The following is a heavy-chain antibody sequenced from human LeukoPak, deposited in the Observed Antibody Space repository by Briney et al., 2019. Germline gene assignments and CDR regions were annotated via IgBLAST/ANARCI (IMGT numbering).Heavy chain of an antibody. Sequence: EDLSLTCAVSGGSISSHYWSWIRQPPGKRLEWIGFIYYSGRAMYNPSLHSRVTISADTSKNHLPLKLTSVTAADTALYYCARLLDNDSSGDPDTFDMWGQGIMVTVST. D-gene: IGHD3-22*01. CDR3: ARLLDNDSSGDPDTFDM. CDR2: IYYSGRA. V-gene: IGHV4-59*11. J-gene: IGHJ3*02. CDR1: GGSISSHY.